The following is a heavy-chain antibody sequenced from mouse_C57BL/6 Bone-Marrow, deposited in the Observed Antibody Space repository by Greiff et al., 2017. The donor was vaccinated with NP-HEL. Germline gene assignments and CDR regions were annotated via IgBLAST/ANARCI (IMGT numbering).Heavy chain of an antibody. CDR2: IDPSQSYI. CDR3: ARPLSAY. Sequence: QVQLQQPGAELVRPGTSVRLSCMASGSTLTLSCLPVSTPSPLHFLYFLFFIDPSQSYIHYNQKFKGKATLTVDTSSSTAYMQLSSLTSEDSAVYYCARPLSAYWGQGTRVTVS. J-gene: IGHJ3*01. CDR1: GSTLTLSC. V-gene: IGHV1-59*01.